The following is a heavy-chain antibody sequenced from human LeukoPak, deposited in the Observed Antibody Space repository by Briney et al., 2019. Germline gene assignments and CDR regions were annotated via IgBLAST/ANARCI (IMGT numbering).Heavy chain of an antibody. Sequence: PSETLSLTCTVSGGSISSGSYYWSWIRQPAGKGLEWIGRIYTSGSTNYNPSLKSRVTISVDTSKNQFSLKLSSVTAADTAVYYCARAEGYCSSTSCYIWMDVWGKGTTVTVSS. CDR2: IYTSGST. D-gene: IGHD2-2*02. J-gene: IGHJ6*04. CDR3: ARAEGYCSSTSCYIWMDV. CDR1: GGSISSGSYY. V-gene: IGHV4-61*02.